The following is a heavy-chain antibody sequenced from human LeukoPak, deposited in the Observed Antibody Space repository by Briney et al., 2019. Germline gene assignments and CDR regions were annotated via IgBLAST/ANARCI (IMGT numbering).Heavy chain of an antibody. V-gene: IGHV3-9*01. Sequence: GRSLRLSCAASGFTFDDYAMHWVRQAPGKGLEWVSGISWNSGSIGYADSVKGRFTISRDNAKNSLYLQMNSLRAEDTALYYCAKDRIEQWLVPAWFDPWGQGTLVTVSS. CDR1: GFTFDDYA. CDR2: ISWNSGSI. CDR3: AKDRIEQWLVPAWFDP. J-gene: IGHJ5*02. D-gene: IGHD6-19*01.